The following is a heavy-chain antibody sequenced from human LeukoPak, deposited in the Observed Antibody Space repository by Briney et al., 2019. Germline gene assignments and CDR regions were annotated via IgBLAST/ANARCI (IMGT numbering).Heavy chain of an antibody. Sequence: GRSLRLSGAASGFSFHNYGMHWVRQAPGKGLEWVAVIWYDGTNTYYADSVKGRFTISRENSNSTLYLQMNRVRAEDTAVYYCARDQQRFCSGGTCYLGFEYWGQGVLVTVSS. CDR1: GFSFHNYG. CDR3: ARDQQRFCSGGTCYLGFEY. D-gene: IGHD2-15*01. V-gene: IGHV3-33*01. CDR2: IWYDGTNT. J-gene: IGHJ4*02.